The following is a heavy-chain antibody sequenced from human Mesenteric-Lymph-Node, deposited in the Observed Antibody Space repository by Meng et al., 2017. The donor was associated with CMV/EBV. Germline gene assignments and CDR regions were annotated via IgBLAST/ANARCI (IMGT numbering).Heavy chain of an antibody. CDR3: ARVKLSYYFDY. J-gene: IGHJ4*02. CDR2: ISYDGSEI. V-gene: IGHV3-30*01. CDR1: GFTFGSYV. Sequence: CAASGFTFGSYVFHWIRQAPGKGLEWVAYISYDGSEITYGDSVKDRVTISRVQSKNTVHLEMNSLRADDTAVYFCARVKLSYYFDYWGPGTLVTVSS. D-gene: IGHD2-21*01.